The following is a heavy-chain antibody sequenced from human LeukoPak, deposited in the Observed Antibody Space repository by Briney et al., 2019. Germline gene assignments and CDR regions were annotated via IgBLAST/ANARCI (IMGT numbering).Heavy chain of an antibody. Sequence: PGGSLRLSCAASGFTFSSYAMHWVRQAPGKGLEWVAVISYDGSNKYYADSVKGRFTISRDNSKNTLYLQMNSLRAEDTAVYYCARTAITPFDYWGQGTLVTVSS. CDR1: GFTFSSYA. V-gene: IGHV3-30*04. J-gene: IGHJ4*02. CDR3: ARTAITPFDY. CDR2: ISYDGSNK. D-gene: IGHD5-12*01.